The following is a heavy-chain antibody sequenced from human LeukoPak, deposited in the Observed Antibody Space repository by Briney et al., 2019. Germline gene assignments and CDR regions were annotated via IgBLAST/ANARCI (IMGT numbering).Heavy chain of an antibody. CDR3: ARARDSGSYLDY. CDR1: GFTFSSYA. Sequence: PGRSLSLSCAASGFTFSSYAMHWVRQAPGKGLEGVAVISYDGSNKYYADSVKGRFTITRDNSKNTLYLQMNSLRAEDTAVYYCARARDSGSYLDYWGQGTLVTVSS. D-gene: IGHD1-26*01. V-gene: IGHV3-30-3*01. CDR2: ISYDGSNK. J-gene: IGHJ4*02.